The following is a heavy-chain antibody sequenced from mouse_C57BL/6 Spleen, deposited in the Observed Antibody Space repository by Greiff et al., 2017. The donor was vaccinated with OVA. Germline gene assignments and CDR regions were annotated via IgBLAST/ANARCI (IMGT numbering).Heavy chain of an antibody. D-gene: IGHD3-2*02. CDR2: INPNYGTT. V-gene: IGHV1-39*01. Sequence: VHVKQSGPELVKPGASVKISCKASGYSFTDYNMNWVKQSNGKSLEWIGVINPNYGTTSYNQKFKGKATLTVDQSSSTAYMQLNSLTSEDSAVYYCARSDSSGYRGFDYWGQGTTLTVSS. CDR1: GYSFTDYN. J-gene: IGHJ2*01. CDR3: ARSDSSGYRGFDY.